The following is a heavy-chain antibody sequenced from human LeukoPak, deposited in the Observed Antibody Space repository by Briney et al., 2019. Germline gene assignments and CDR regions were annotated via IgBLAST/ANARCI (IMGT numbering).Heavy chain of an antibody. CDR1: GGSISSGSYY. J-gene: IGHJ5*02. V-gene: IGHV4-61*02. Sequence: SETLSLTCTVSGGSISSGSYYWSWIRQPAGKGLEWIGRIYTSGSTNYNPSLKSRVTISVDTSKNQFSLKLSSVTAADTAVYYCARDLGAVAGTRWFDPWGQGTLVTVSS. D-gene: IGHD6-19*01. CDR2: IYTSGST. CDR3: ARDLGAVAGTRWFDP.